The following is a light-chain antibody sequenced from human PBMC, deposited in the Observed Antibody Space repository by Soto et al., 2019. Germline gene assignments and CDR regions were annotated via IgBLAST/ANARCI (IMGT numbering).Light chain of an antibody. CDR1: QSDSSSY. CDR3: QQYNNWPRT. J-gene: IGKJ1*01. Sequence: EIVLTHSPGTLSLSPCERATLSCSARQSDSSSYLAWYQQKPGQAPRHLIYGASTRATGIPARCIGSGSGTEFTLTISSLQSEDFAVYYCQQYNNWPRTFGQGTKVDIK. CDR2: GAS. V-gene: IGKV3-15*01.